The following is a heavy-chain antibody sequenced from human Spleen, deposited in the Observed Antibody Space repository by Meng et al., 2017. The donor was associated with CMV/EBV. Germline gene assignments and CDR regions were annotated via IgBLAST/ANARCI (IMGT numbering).Heavy chain of an antibody. D-gene: IGHD4-23*01. J-gene: IGHJ4*02. CDR3: ARGDYGGNPPFDY. CDR2: IKQDGSEM. CDR1: GFVFSNYW. V-gene: IGHV3-7*04. Sequence: GGSLRLSCAASGFVFSNYWMSWVRQAPGKGLEWVANIKQDGSEMYYVESVKGRFTISRDNAKNSLYVQMNSLRAGDTAVYYCARGDYGGNPPFDYWGQGTLVTVSS.